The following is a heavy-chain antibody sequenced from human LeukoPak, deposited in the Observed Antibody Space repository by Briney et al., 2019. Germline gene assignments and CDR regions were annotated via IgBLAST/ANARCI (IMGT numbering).Heavy chain of an antibody. CDR2: IYYSGST. V-gene: IGHV4-30-4*01. D-gene: IGHD3-9*01. CDR1: GGSISSGDYY. CDR3: ARFRAYYDILTGYPYYWYFDL. Sequence: SETLSLTCTVSGGSISSGDYYWSWIRQPPGKGLEWIGYIYYSGSTYYNPSLKSRVTISVDTSKNQFSLKLSSVTAADTVVYYCARFRAYYDILTGYPYYWYFDLWGRGTLVTVSS. J-gene: IGHJ2*01.